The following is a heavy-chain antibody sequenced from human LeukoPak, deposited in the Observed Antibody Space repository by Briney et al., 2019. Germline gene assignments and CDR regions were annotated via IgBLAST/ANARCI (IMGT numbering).Heavy chain of an antibody. CDR3: ARYSGTGFDY. V-gene: IGHV4-59*08. CDR2: IYYSGST. D-gene: IGHD1-14*01. Sequence: SETLSLTCTVSGGSISSYYWTWTRQPPGKGLEWIGYIYYSGSTNDNPSLKSRVTMSLDTSKNQFSLKLSSVTAADTAVYYCARYSGTGFDYWGQGTLVTVSS. J-gene: IGHJ4*02. CDR1: GGSISSYY.